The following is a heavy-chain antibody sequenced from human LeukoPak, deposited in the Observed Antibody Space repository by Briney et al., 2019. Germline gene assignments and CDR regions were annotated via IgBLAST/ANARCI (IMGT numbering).Heavy chain of an antibody. CDR3: ARVIAPIDY. CDR2: INSNSADT. CDR1: GYSFIDYY. J-gene: IGHJ4*02. D-gene: IGHD6-13*01. Sequence: GASVKVSCKTSGYSFIDYYIHWVRQAPGQGLEWMGWINSNSADTNYAQNFQGRVTMTRDTSISTAYMELSRLRSDDTAVYYCARVIAPIDYWGQGTLVTVSS. V-gene: IGHV1-2*02.